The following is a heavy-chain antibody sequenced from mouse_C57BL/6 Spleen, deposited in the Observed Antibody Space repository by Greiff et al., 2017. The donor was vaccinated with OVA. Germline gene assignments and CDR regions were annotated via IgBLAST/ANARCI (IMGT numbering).Heavy chain of an antibody. CDR2: INPGSGNT. D-gene: IGHD1-1*01. CDR3: ARDYYGSSRYLDY. CDR1: GYTFTDYY. V-gene: IGHV1-76*01. J-gene: IGHJ2*02. Sequence: QVQLQQSGAELVRPGASVKLSCKASGYTFTDYYINWVKQRPGQGLEWIARINPGSGNTNYNEKFKGKATLTAEKSSSTAYRQLSSRSAEYSAVYFCARDYYGSSRYLDYWGQGTSLTVSS.